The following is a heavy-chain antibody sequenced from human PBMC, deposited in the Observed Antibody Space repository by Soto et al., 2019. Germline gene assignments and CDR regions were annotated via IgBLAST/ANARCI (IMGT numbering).Heavy chain of an antibody. CDR1: GFTVSTYA. J-gene: IGHJ5*02. CDR2: INERGGST. Sequence: GSLRLSCADSGFTVSTYALSWVRQAPGKGLEWVSAINERGGSTYYADSVKGRFTISRDNSKNTLYLQMKSLRAEDTAVFYCAREGDTREGRGVFFSWGQGTLVTVSS. CDR3: AREGDTREGRGVFFS. D-gene: IGHD3-16*01. V-gene: IGHV3-23*01.